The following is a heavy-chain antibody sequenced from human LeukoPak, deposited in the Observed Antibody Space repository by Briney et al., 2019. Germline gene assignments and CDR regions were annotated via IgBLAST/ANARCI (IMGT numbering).Heavy chain of an antibody. CDR2: IYYSGST. Sequence: SETLSFTCTVSGGSMSPYYWGWIRQPPGKGLGWIGCIYYSGSTYYNPSLKSRVTISVDTSKNQFSLKLSSVTAADTAVYYCARQVVVVAATYDYWGQGTLVTVSS. CDR1: GGSMSPYY. J-gene: IGHJ4*02. V-gene: IGHV4-39*01. D-gene: IGHD2-15*01. CDR3: ARQVVVVAATYDY.